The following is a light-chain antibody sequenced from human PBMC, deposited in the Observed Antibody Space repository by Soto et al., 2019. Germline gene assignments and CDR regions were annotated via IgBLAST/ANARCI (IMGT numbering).Light chain of an antibody. J-gene: IGLJ1*01. Sequence: QSALTQPASVSESPGQSITISCTGTSSDVGGYDYVSWYQHHPGKVPKLLIYRVNNWPSGVSSRFSGSKSGNTASLTISGLQAEDEADYYCTSYTSSGTLVFGSGTKVTV. CDR2: RVN. V-gene: IGLV2-14*01. CDR3: TSYTSSGTLV. CDR1: SSDVGGYDY.